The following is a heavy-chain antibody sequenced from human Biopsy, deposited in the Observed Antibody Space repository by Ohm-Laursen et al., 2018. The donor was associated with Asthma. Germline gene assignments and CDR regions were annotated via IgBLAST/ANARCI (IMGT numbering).Heavy chain of an antibody. CDR3: ASDFPKDYVRYNFQF. CDR1: GGTFSNFA. CDR2: IMTVFGTT. D-gene: IGHD4-17*01. Sequence: EASVKVSCKAPGGTFSNFAISWVRQAPGQGLEWLGGIMTVFGTTNYAQKFQGRVTMTEDTSTDTAYMELSSLSSDDTAVYYCASDFPKDYVRYNFQFWGQGTLVTVSS. J-gene: IGHJ4*02. V-gene: IGHV1-69*06.